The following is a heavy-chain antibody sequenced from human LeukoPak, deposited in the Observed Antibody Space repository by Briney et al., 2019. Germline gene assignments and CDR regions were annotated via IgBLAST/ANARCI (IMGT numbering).Heavy chain of an antibody. J-gene: IGHJ4*02. CDR1: GYTFISYD. CDR2: ISAYNGNT. D-gene: IGHD3-3*01. V-gene: IGHV1-18*01. Sequence: ASVKVSCKASGYTFISYDINWVRQAPGQGLEWMGWISAYNGNTNYAQKLQGRVTMTTDTSTSTAYMELRSLRSDDTAVYYCAQTGFLEWLALDYWGQGTLVTVSS. CDR3: AQTGFLEWLALDY.